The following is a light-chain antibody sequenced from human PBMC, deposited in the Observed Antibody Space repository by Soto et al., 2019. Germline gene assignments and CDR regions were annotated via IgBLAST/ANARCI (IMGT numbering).Light chain of an antibody. Sequence: QSALTQPPSASGSPGQSVTISCTGTSSDVGAFNYVSWYQQYPGEAPKLIIYEVTKRPSGVPDRFSGSKSGSTASLTVSGLQAEDEADYYCSSYAGGYTYLFGTGTKLTVL. J-gene: IGLJ1*01. CDR3: SSYAGGYTYL. CDR2: EVT. V-gene: IGLV2-8*01. CDR1: SSDVGAFNY.